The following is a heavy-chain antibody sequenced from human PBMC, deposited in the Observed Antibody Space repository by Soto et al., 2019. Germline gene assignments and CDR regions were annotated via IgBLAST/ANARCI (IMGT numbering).Heavy chain of an antibody. D-gene: IGHD6-6*01. CDR2: IYDTGISGYTPST. Sequence: ETLSVTYTVSGGTMTSSYWSWIRRPPGKGLEWIAYIYDTGISGYTPSTSYNPSLKSRVTMSVDTSKSQFSLKLTSVTAALLPVSSLARSTLALGEDTLVFRGQRTMVTVS. J-gene: IGHJ3*01. CDR1: GGTMTSSY. CDR3: ARSTLALGEDTLVF. V-gene: IGHV4-59*08.